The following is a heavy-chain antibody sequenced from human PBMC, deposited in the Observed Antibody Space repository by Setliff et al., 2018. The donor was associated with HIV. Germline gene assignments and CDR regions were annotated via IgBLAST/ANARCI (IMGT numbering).Heavy chain of an antibody. Sequence: PSETLSLTCSVSDASVNSNNYYWVWIRQTPGQGLEWIGSIYYSGAAYYNPSLKSRVSISADTSKNQFSLSLSSVTAADTAVYFCSRLTRTSSTSYKGRFDPWGLGTLVTVSS. CDR3: SRLTRTSSTSYKGRFDP. D-gene: IGHD6-13*01. CDR2: IYYSGAA. V-gene: IGHV4-39*01. CDR1: DASVNSNNYY. J-gene: IGHJ5*02.